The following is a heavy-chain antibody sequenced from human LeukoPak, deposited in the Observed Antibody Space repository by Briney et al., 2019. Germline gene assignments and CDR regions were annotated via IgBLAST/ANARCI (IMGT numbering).Heavy chain of an antibody. J-gene: IGHJ4*02. CDR2: IIPIFGTA. Sequence: ASVKVSCKASGGTFSSYAFSWVRQAPGQGLEWMGGIIPIFGTANYAQKFQGRVTITTDKSTSTAYMELSSLRSEDTAVYYCARDITVAGNRFDYWGQGTLVTVSS. CDR1: GGTFSSYA. CDR3: ARDITVAGNRFDY. V-gene: IGHV1-69*05. D-gene: IGHD6-19*01.